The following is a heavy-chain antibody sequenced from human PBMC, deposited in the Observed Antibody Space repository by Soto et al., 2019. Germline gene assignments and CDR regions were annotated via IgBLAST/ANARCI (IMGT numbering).Heavy chain of an antibody. CDR1: GFTFSSYA. Sequence: QVQLVESGGGVVQPGRSLRLSCAASGFTFSSYAMHWVRQAPGKGLEWVAVISYDGSNKYYADSVKGRFTISRDNSKNTLYLQMNSLRAEDTAVYYCARVPPSHDYGGNSGPGVYFDYWGQGTLVTVSS. J-gene: IGHJ4*02. V-gene: IGHV3-30-3*01. D-gene: IGHD4-17*01. CDR3: ARVPPSHDYGGNSGPGVYFDY. CDR2: ISYDGSNK.